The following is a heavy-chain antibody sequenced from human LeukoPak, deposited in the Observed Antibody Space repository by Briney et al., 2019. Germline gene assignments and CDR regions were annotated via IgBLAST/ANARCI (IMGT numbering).Heavy chain of an antibody. CDR3: ARAGFPYYFDY. J-gene: IGHJ4*02. CDR1: GGSISSGGYY. Sequence: PSETLSLTCTVSGGSISSGGYYWSWIRQHPGKGLEWIGYIYYSGSTYYNPSLKSRVTISLDTSKNQFSLKLSSVTAADTAVYYCARAGFPYYFDYWGQGTLVTVSS. V-gene: IGHV4-31*03. D-gene: IGHD2-21*01. CDR2: IYYSGST.